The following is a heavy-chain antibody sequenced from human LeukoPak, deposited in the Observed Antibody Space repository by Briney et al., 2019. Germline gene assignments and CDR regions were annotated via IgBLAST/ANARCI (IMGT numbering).Heavy chain of an antibody. CDR3: ARGGSPGGRKCYYCYGMDV. Sequence: GASVKVSCKASGYTFTSYYMHWVRQAPGQGLEWMGIINPSGGSTSYAQKFQGRVTMTRDTSTSTVYMELSSLRSEDTAVYYCARGGSPGGRKCYYCYGMDVWGQGTTVTVSS. D-gene: IGHD3-10*01. CDR1: GYTFTSYY. CDR2: INPSGGST. J-gene: IGHJ6*02. V-gene: IGHV1-46*01.